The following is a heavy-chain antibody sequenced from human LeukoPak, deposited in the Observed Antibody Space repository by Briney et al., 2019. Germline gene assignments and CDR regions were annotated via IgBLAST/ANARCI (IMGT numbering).Heavy chain of an antibody. J-gene: IGHJ4*02. Sequence: ASETLSLTCTVSGGSISSSSYYWGWIRQPPGKGLEWIGSIYYSGSTYYNPSLKSRVTISVDTSKNQFSLKLSSVTAADTAVYYCARDTSSGFDYWGQGTLVTVSS. CDR2: IYYSGST. CDR3: ARDTSSGFDY. CDR1: GGSISSSSYY. D-gene: IGHD3-22*01. V-gene: IGHV4-39*02.